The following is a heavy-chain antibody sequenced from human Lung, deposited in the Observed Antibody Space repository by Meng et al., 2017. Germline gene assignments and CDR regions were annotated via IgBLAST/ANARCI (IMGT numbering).Heavy chain of an antibody. CDR1: GYTFTSYY. CDR3: TISDYGNFDY. D-gene: IGHD4-17*01. V-gene: IGHV1-46*03. CDR2: IDPSGGST. J-gene: IGHJ4*02. Sequence: QVQLVQSGAEVKKPGASGKVSCKASGYTFTSYYMHWVRQAPGQGLEWMGIIDPSGGSTDYAQKFQGRVTVTGDTSTSTVYMDLSSLRSEDTAVYYCTISDYGNFDYWGRGTLVTVSS.